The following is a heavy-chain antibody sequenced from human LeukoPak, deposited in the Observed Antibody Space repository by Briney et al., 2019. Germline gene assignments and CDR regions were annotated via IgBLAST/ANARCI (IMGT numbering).Heavy chain of an antibody. V-gene: IGHV4-61*02. J-gene: IGHJ6*03. CDR3: ARDYVYGYSYGFYYYYMDV. CDR2: ICTSGST. D-gene: IGHD5-18*01. Sequence: SQTLSLTCTVSGGSISSGSYYWSWIRQPAGKGLEWIGRICTSGSTNYNPSLKSRVTISVDTSKNQFSLKLSSVTAADTAVYYCARDYVYGYSYGFYYYYMDVWGKGTTVTVSS. CDR1: GGSISSGSYY.